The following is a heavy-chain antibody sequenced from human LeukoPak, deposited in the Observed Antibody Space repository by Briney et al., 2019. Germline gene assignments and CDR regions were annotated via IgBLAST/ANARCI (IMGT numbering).Heavy chain of an antibody. CDR2: IYYSGST. Sequence: SETLSLTCTVSGGSISSGDYYWSWIRQPPGKGLEWIGYIYYSGSTNYNPSLKSRVTISVDTSKNQFSLKLSSVTAADTAVYYCASYSRRGLLYSSSWYFDYWGQGTLVTVSS. J-gene: IGHJ4*02. D-gene: IGHD6-13*01. CDR3: ASYSRRGLLYSSSWYFDY. V-gene: IGHV4-61*08. CDR1: GGSISSGDYY.